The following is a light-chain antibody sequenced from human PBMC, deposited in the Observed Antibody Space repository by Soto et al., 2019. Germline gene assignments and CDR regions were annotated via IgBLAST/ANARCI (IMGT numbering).Light chain of an antibody. Sequence: TLSASVGDRVTITCRASQSISSWLAWYQQKPGKAPKLLIYKASSLESGVPSRFSGSGSGTEFTLTISSLQPDDFATYYCQQYNSYRTFGQGTKVDIK. CDR2: KAS. CDR3: QQYNSYRT. CDR1: QSISSW. J-gene: IGKJ1*01. V-gene: IGKV1-5*03.